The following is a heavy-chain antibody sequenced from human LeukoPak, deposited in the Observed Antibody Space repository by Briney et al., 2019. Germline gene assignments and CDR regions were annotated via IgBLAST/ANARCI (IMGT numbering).Heavy chain of an antibody. CDR3: ARARNYYDSSGFYYEGDAFDI. D-gene: IGHD3-22*01. Sequence: SETLSLTCTISGGSISSYHWSWLRQPPGKGLESLGYIYSSGSTHYNPSLKSRVTISVDTSKNQFSLKLSSVTAADTAVYYCARARNYYDSSGFYYEGDAFDIWGQGTMVTVSS. CDR1: GGSISSYH. V-gene: IGHV4-59*01. J-gene: IGHJ3*02. CDR2: IYSSGST.